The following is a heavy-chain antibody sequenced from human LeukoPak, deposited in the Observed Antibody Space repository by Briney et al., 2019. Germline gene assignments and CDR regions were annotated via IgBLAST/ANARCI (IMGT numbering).Heavy chain of an antibody. D-gene: IGHD4-11*01. CDR2: IYHSGTT. CDR3: ARAVDYRNYFDY. J-gene: IGHJ4*02. Sequence: SETLSLTCTVSGDSMTRGGYYWSWVRQHPGKGLEWIVFIYHSGTTFYNPSLEGRAAISVYTSQNQFSLKLTSVTAADTAVYYCARAVDYRNYFDYWGQGTLVTVSS. CDR1: GDSMTRGGYY. V-gene: IGHV4-31*03.